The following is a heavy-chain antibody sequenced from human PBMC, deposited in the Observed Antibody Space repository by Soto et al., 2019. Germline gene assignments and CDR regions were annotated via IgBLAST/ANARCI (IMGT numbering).Heavy chain of an antibody. J-gene: IGHJ2*01. CDR1: GGSTTNYY. Sequence: QVQLQESGPGLVKPSETLSLTCTVSGGSTTNYYWSWLRQPAGKGLEYIGRIYGSGRTNYNPSLKNRGALFMFPKQNSPRVTSVAAADPGAYYWAGDFGVNPYLEYRYFELWGRGALVTVSS. D-gene: IGHD3-3*01. CDR2: IYGSGRT. V-gene: IGHV4-4*07. CDR3: AGDFGVNPYLEYRYFEL.